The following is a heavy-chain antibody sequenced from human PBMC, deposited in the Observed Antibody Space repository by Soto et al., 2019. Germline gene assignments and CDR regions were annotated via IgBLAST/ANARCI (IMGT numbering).Heavy chain of an antibody. Sequence: QVQLVQSGAEVKKPGASVKVSCKASGYTFTGYYMHWVRQAPGQGLEWMGWINPNSGGTNYAQKFHGGVTMTRDTSISTAYMELSRLRSDDTAVYYCARDRRYYGSGSYYTAPYYYYYMDVWGKGTTVTVSS. CDR1: GYTFTGYY. CDR3: ARDRRYYGSGSYYTAPYYYYYMDV. V-gene: IGHV1-2*02. D-gene: IGHD3-10*01. CDR2: INPNSGGT. J-gene: IGHJ6*03.